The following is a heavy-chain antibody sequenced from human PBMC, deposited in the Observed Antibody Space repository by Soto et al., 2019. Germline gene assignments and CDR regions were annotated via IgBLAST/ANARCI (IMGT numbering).Heavy chain of an antibody. J-gene: IGHJ6*02. D-gene: IGHD2-2*01. CDR1: EYTFTSYY. V-gene: IGHV1-46*01. CDR3: ARRGQSSYQYGMDV. Sequence: GASVKVSCKAFEYTFTSYYVHWVRQAPGQGLEWMGIINPSGGSTTYAQKFQGRVTMTSDTSTSTVYMELSSLRSEDTAVYYCARRGQSSYQYGMDVWGQGTTVTVSS. CDR2: INPSGGST.